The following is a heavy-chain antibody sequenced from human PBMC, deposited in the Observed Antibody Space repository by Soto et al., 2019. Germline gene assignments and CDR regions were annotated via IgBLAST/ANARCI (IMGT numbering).Heavy chain of an antibody. CDR3: ARDSIRVTPPKSRDGAQNWYFDL. J-gene: IGHJ2*01. CDR2: IYYSGST. D-gene: IGHD4-4*01. V-gene: IGHV4-31*03. Sequence: QVQLQESGPGLVKPSQTLSLTCTVSGGSISSGGYYWSWIRQHPGKGLEWIGYIYYSGSTYYNPSLKSRVTISVDTSKNQFSLKLSSVTAADTAVYYCARDSIRVTPPKSRDGAQNWYFDLWGRGTLVTVSS. CDR1: GGSISSGGYY.